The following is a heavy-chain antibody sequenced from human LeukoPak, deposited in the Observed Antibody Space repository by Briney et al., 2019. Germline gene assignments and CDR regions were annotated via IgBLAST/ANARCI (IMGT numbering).Heavy chain of an antibody. CDR2: IYDSWST. Sequence: PSETLSLTCTVSGGSISSYYWSWIRQPPGKGLEWMGYIYDSWSTNYNPSLKSRVTISVDTPKNQFSLKLSSVTAADTAVYYCARGGSGYDSFYYYGMDVWGQGTTVIVSS. CDR3: ARGGSGYDSFYYYGMDV. CDR1: GGSISSYY. V-gene: IGHV4-59*01. J-gene: IGHJ6*02. D-gene: IGHD5-12*01.